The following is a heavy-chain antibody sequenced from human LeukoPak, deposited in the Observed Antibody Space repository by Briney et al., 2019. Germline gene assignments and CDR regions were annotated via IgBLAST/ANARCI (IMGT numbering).Heavy chain of an antibody. CDR2: ISGFNGNI. Sequence: GASVKVSCKASGYTFTSYGISWVRQPPGQGLEWMGWISGFNGNINHAQNFQDRVTMTTDTSTSTAYMELRSLRSDDTAVYFCARVPNQYCTSRCYYTAFDIWGQGTMVTVSS. V-gene: IGHV1-18*01. CDR1: GYTFTSYG. J-gene: IGHJ3*02. CDR3: ARVPNQYCTSRCYYTAFDI. D-gene: IGHD2/OR15-2a*01.